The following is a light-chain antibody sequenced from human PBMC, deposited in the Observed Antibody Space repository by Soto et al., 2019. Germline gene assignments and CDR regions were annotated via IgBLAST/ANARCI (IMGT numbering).Light chain of an antibody. CDR2: EVN. V-gene: IGLV2-14*03. Sequence: QSVLTQPASVSGSPGQSITISCTGTSSDVGAYNHVSWYQQHPGKVPKVMIYEVNNRPSGVSNSFSASKSGNTASLTISGLQAEDEATYYCSSFTSGGTWVFGGGTKLTVL. CDR1: SSDVGAYNH. CDR3: SSFTSGGTWV. J-gene: IGLJ3*02.